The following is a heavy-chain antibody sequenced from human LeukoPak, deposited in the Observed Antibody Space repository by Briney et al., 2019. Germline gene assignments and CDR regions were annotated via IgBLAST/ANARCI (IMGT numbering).Heavy chain of an antibody. CDR2: ISWNSGNM. J-gene: IGHJ6*02. D-gene: IGHD3-10*01. V-gene: IGHV3-9*01. CDR1: GFTFDDYA. CDR3: AKDMEGYYGSGSGYGMDV. Sequence: GGSLRLSCVASGFTFDDYAMHWVRQAPGKGLQWVSGISWNSGNMGYADSVEGRFTISRDSAKNSLYLQMNSLRAEDTALYYCAKDMEGYYGSGSGYGMDVWGQGTTVTVSS.